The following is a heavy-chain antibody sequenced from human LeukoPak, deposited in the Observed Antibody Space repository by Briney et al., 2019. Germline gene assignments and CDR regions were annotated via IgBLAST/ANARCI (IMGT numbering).Heavy chain of an antibody. Sequence: PSETLSLTCAVYGGSFSGYYWSWIRQPPGKGLEWIGEINHSGSTNYNPSLKSRVTISVDTSKNQFSLKLSSVTAADTAVYYCARDELEYGMDVWGQGTTVTVSS. V-gene: IGHV4-34*01. CDR2: INHSGST. J-gene: IGHJ6*02. CDR1: GGSFSGYY. CDR3: ARDELEYGMDV. D-gene: IGHD1-1*01.